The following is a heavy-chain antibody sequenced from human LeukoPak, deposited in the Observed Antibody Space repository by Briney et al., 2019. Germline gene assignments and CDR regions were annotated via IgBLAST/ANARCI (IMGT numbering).Heavy chain of an antibody. V-gene: IGHV3-23*01. J-gene: IGHJ3*01. D-gene: IGHD3-22*01. Sequence: GGSLTLSCAASGFAFRTYAMTWVRQAPARGLEWVAAISGRGDSTYYADSAEGRFTISRDNAKNTLYLQMNSLRAEDTAVYYCARGSGYGLFDVWGQGTMVTVSS. CDR2: ISGRGDST. CDR1: GFAFRTYA. CDR3: ARGSGYGLFDV.